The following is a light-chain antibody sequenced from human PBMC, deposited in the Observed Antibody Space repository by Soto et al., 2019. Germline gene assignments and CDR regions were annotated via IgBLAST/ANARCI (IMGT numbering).Light chain of an antibody. V-gene: IGKV3-15*01. Sequence: EIVMTQSPATLSVSPGERATLSCRASQSVSRKLAWYQQKPGQAPRLLIYGASTRATGIPASFSGSGSGTEFTLTISSLQYEDFAVYYCQQYNNWHTWTFGQGTKVDIK. CDR3: QQYNNWHTWT. CDR2: GAS. CDR1: QSVSRK. J-gene: IGKJ1*01.